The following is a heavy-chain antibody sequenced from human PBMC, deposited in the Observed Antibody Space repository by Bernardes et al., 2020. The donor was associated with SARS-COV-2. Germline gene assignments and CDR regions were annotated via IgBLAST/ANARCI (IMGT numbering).Heavy chain of an antibody. CDR2: INHSGST. J-gene: IGHJ5*02. CDR3: ARRTKITMIVIAVVGWFDP. CDR1: GGSFRGYY. Sequence: TLSLTCAVYGGSFRGYYWSWIRQPPGKGLEWIGEINHSGSTNYNPSLKSRVTISVDTSKNQFSLKLSSVTAADTAVYYCARRTKITMIVIAVVGWFDPWCQGTLVTVSS. D-gene: IGHD3-22*01. V-gene: IGHV4-34*01.